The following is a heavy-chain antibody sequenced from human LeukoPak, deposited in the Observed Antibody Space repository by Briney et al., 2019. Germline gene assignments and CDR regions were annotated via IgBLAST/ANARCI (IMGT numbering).Heavy chain of an antibody. V-gene: IGHV4-59*01. CDR1: GGSISSYY. D-gene: IGHD6-19*01. J-gene: IGHJ4*02. CDR2: IYYSGSK. CDR3: GRVAVANVNFDY. Sequence: SETLSLTCTVSGGSISSYYWSWVRQPPGKGLEWVGDIYYSGSKKYYASLKIRVTISVDTTKNHFSLKLLSVTAADTAVYYCGRVAVANVNFDYWGQGTLVTVSS.